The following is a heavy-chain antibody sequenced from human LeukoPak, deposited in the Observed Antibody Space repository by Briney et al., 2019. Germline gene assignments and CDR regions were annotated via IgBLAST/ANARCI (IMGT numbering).Heavy chain of an antibody. CDR3: AKGFSATVTTPNFDY. Sequence: GGSLRLSCAASGFTFSSYGMHWVRQAPGKGLEWVAFIRYDGSNKYYADSVKGRFTISRDNSKNTLYLQMNSLRAEDTPVYYCAKGFSATVTTPNFDYWGQGTLVTVSS. J-gene: IGHJ4*02. CDR1: GFTFSSYG. D-gene: IGHD4-11*01. V-gene: IGHV3-30*02. CDR2: IRYDGSNK.